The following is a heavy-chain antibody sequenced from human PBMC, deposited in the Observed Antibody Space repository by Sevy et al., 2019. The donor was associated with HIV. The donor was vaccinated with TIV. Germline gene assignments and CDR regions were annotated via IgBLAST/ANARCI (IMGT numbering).Heavy chain of an antibody. V-gene: IGHV3-21*06. J-gene: IGHJ4*02. Sequence: GGSLRLSCSTSGFNLGDYAMNWVRQAPGKGLEWVSSVSGSSNYIYYAESLKGRFIISRDNVKDTLSLQMNSLRADDTAVYYCARGPPDGSYDYFDYWGQGTLVTVSS. CDR2: VSGSSNYI. D-gene: IGHD1-26*01. CDR3: ARGPPDGSYDYFDY. CDR1: GFNLGDYA.